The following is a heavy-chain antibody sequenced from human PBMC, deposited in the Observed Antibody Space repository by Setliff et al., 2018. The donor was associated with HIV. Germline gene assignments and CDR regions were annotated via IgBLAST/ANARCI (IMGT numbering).Heavy chain of an antibody. D-gene: IGHD2-8*01. V-gene: IGHV3-48*01. CDR2: ITTTGSTI. J-gene: IGHJ3*02. CDR3: ARSMRYDTNGWSFDAFDI. Sequence: GGSLRLSCAASGFSFSRYNMNCVRQAPGQGLECVSSITTTGSTIYYADSVKGRFTISRDNAQNSLSLQMYSLRAEDTAVYYCARSMRYDTNGWSFDAFDIWGQGTTVT. CDR1: GFSFSRYN.